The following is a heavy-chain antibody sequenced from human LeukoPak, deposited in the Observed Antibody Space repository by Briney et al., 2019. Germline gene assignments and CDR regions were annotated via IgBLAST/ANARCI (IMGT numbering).Heavy chain of an antibody. CDR1: GGSFSRCY. D-gene: IGHD3-22*01. CDR2: INHSGST. CDR3: ARDYYDSSGHDY. V-gene: IGHV4-34*01. J-gene: IGHJ4*02. Sequence: SDTLSLTCAVNGGSFSRCYWSWIRQPPGKGLEWIGEINHSGSTNYNPSLKSRVTISVDTSKNQFSLKLSSVTAADTAVYYCARDYYDSSGHDYWGQGTLVTVSS.